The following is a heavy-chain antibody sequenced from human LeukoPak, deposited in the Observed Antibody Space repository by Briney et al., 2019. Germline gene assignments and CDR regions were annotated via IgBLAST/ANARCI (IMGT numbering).Heavy chain of an antibody. Sequence: SGTLSLTCAVSGGSISSSNWWSWVRQPPGKGLEWIGSIYYSGSTYYNPSLKSRVTISVDTSKNQFSLKLSSVTAADTAVYYCARGSKKFYCSSTSCSSPYYFDYWGQGTLVTVSS. D-gene: IGHD2-2*01. V-gene: IGHV4-4*02. J-gene: IGHJ4*02. CDR2: IYYSGST. CDR1: GGSISSSNW. CDR3: ARGSKKFYCSSTSCSSPYYFDY.